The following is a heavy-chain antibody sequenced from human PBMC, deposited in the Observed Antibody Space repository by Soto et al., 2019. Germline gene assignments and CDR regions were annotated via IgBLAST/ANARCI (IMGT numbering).Heavy chain of an antibody. J-gene: IGHJ4*02. V-gene: IGHV3-30*04. CDR1: GFTFTTYA. D-gene: IGHD3-3*01. CDR2: ISNDGRSK. Sequence: GGSLRLSCAASGFTFTTYALHWVRLAPGKGLEWVAFISNDGRSKYYADSVKGRFTISRDNSKNTLYLQMNSLRSDDPVVYYCARCQCFGGGTICYYFDFWGQGTLVTVSS. CDR3: ARCQCFGGGTICYYFDF.